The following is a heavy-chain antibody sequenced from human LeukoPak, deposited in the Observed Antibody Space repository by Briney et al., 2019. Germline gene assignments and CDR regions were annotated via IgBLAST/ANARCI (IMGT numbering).Heavy chain of an antibody. CDR2: IKQDGTEK. J-gene: IGHJ6*03. CDR3: ARGPRERYFDWLSTLYYYYYMDV. CDR1: GFSFTTYW. D-gene: IGHD3-9*01. V-gene: IGHV3-7*01. Sequence: GESLRLSCAASGFSFTTYWMSWVRQAPGKGLEWVANIKQDGTEKYYVDSVKGRFTISRDNAKNSLYLQMNSLRVEDTAVYYCARGPRERYFDWLSTLYYYYYMDVWGKGTTVTVSS.